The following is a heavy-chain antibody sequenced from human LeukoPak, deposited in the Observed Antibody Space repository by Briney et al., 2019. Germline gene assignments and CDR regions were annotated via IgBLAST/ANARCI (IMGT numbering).Heavy chain of an antibody. CDR3: ARPGIAAAGTLSYYYGMDV. D-gene: IGHD6-13*01. CDR2: ISYDGSNK. J-gene: IGHJ6*02. V-gene: IGHV3-30*04. CDR1: GFTFSSYA. Sequence: GGSLRLSCAASGFTFSSYAMHWVRQAPGKGLEWVAVISYDGSNKYYADSVKGRFTISRDNSKNTLYLQMNSLRAEDTAVYYCARPGIAAAGTLSYYYGMDVWGQGTTVTVSS.